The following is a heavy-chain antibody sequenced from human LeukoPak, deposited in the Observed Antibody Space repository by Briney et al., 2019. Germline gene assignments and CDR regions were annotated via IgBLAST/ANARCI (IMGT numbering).Heavy chain of an antibody. Sequence: ASVKVSCKASGYTFTGYYMHWVRQAPGQXLXWMGWINPNSGGTNYAQKFQGRVTMTRDTSISTAYMELSRLRSDDTAVYYCARDWVPAAIPGYYYYYGMDVWGQGTTVTVSS. J-gene: IGHJ6*02. CDR2: INPNSGGT. D-gene: IGHD2-2*02. CDR1: GYTFTGYY. V-gene: IGHV1-2*02. CDR3: ARDWVPAAIPGYYYYYGMDV.